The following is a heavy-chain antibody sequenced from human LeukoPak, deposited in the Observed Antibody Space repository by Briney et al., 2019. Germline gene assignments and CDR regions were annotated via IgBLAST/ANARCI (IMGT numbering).Heavy chain of an antibody. Sequence: SETLSLTCTVSGYSISSGYYWGWIRQPPGKGLEWIGSIYHSGSTYYNPSPKSRVTISVDTSKNQFSLKLSSVTAADTAVYYCAQSGYEGDYYYMDVWGKGTTVTISS. J-gene: IGHJ6*03. CDR3: AQSGYEGDYYYMDV. CDR2: IYHSGST. V-gene: IGHV4-38-2*02. CDR1: GYSISSGYY. D-gene: IGHD5-12*01.